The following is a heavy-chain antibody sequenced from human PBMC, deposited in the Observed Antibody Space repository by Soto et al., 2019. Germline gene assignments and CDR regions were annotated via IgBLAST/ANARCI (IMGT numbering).Heavy chain of an antibody. CDR1: GGSFSVYY. V-gene: IGHV4-34*01. CDR2: INHSGST. CDR3: AGAWSLLLGWFDP. D-gene: IGHD3-22*01. J-gene: IGHJ5*02. Sequence: NPSETLSLTCAVYGGSFSVYYWSWIRQPPGKGLEWIGEINHSGSTNYNPSLKSRVTISVDTSKNQFSLKLSSVTAADTAVYYCAGAWSLLLGWFDPWGQGTLVTVSS.